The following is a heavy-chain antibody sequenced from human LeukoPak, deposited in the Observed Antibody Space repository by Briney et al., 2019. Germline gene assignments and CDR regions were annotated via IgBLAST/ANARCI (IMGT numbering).Heavy chain of an antibody. CDR3: ARIAEILVYY. D-gene: IGHD2-15*01. V-gene: IGHV4-39*01. J-gene: IGHJ4*02. Sequence: SETLSLTCTVSGGSISSSYYYWGWIRQPPGKGLEWIGSIYYSGSTYYNPSLKSRVTISMDTSKNQFSLKLSSVTAADTAVYYCARIAEILVYYWGQGTLVTVAS. CDR1: GGSISSSYYY. CDR2: IYYSGST.